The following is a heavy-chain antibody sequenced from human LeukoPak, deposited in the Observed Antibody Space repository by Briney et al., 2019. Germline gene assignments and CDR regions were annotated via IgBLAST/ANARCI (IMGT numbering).Heavy chain of an antibody. V-gene: IGHV3-7*04. Sequence: GGSLRLSCVASGFPFSSYWMTWVRQAPGKGLEWVANIKQDGSKKSYVDSVKGRFTISRDNAKNPLYLQMNSLRAEDTAIYYCTRVGYIDEGIDYWGQGTLVTVSS. D-gene: IGHD5-24*01. CDR1: GFPFSSYW. CDR3: TRVGYIDEGIDY. J-gene: IGHJ4*02. CDR2: IKQDGSKK.